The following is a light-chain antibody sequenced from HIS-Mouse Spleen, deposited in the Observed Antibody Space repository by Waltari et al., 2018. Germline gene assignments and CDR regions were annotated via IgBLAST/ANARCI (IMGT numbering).Light chain of an antibody. V-gene: IGLV3-25*03. J-gene: IGLJ1*01. CDR1: ALPTQD. CDR2: KDS. CDR3: QSADSSGTYV. Sequence: SYELTQPPSVSVSPGQTARITCTRDALPTQDAYWYQQKPGQAPVLVIYKDSERPSGIPERFSGSSSGTTVTLTISGVQAEDEADYYCQSADSSGTYVFGTGTKVTVL.